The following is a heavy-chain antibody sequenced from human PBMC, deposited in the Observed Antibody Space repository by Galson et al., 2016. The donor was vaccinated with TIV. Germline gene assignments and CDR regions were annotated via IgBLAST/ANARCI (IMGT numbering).Heavy chain of an antibody. D-gene: IGHD6-13*01. Sequence: SLRLSCAASGFTFSNYEMNWVRQAPGKGLEWLSHISSSGGTIYSADSVKGRFTISRDNGKKSLFLQMKSLRVEDTDVYYCAGGSFRSSWTSIYSYYGMDAWGQGTTVTVSS. J-gene: IGHJ6*02. CDR1: GFTFSNYE. V-gene: IGHV3-48*03. CDR2: ISSSGGTI. CDR3: AGGSFRSSWTSIYSYYGMDA.